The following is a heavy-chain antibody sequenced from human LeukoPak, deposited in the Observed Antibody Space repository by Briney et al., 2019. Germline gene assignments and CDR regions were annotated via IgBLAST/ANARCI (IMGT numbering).Heavy chain of an antibody. V-gene: IGHV3-11*03. CDR2: ISGSTTYT. J-gene: IGHJ4*02. CDR1: GXTFSDYY. Sequence: GGSLRLSCAASGXTFSDYYMSWLRQPPGKGQEWVSYISGSTTYTNYAYSVRGRFTISRDNSKNSLYLQMNSLRAEDTAVYYCARTPADWGYLDYWGQGALVTVSS. D-gene: IGHD7-27*01. CDR3: ARTPADWGYLDY.